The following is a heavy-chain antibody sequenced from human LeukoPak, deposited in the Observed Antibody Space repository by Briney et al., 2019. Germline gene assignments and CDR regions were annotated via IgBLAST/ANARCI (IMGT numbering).Heavy chain of an antibody. V-gene: IGHV3-21*01. CDR2: ISSSSSYI. D-gene: IGHD1-26*01. CDR3: VWGVGATDPFDY. CDR1: GFTFSSYS. J-gene: IGHJ4*02. Sequence: GGSLRLSCAASGFTFSSYSMSWVRQAPGKGREWVSSISSSSSYIYYADSVKGRFTISRDNAKNSLYLQMNSLRAEYTAVYYCVWGVGATDPFDYWGQGTLVTVSS.